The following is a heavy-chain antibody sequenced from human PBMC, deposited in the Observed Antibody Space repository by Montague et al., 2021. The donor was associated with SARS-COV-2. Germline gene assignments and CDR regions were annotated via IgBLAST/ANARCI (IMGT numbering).Heavy chain of an antibody. D-gene: IGHD3-10*01. J-gene: IGHJ4*02. CDR3: ARDVRYYYDQ. Sequence: SETLSLTCSVSGGSMSSYHWFWIRQPPGKGLEWIGYVSYCGSTNYNLSLKSRVTISLDTSKNRFPLWVTSVTAADTAVYYCARDVRYYYDQWGQGILVTVSS. CDR1: GGSMSSYH. V-gene: IGHV4-59*01. CDR2: VSYCGST.